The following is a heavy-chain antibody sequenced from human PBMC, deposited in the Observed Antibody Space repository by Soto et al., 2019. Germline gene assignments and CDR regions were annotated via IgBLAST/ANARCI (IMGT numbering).Heavy chain of an antibody. J-gene: IGHJ3*02. D-gene: IGHD2-2*02. V-gene: IGHV4-39*01. CDR1: GGSISSSSYY. Sequence: QLQLQESGPGLVKPSETLSLTCTVSGGSISSSSYYWGWIRQPPGKGPEWIGSIYYSGSTYYKPSLKRRVTISVDTSTHQFSLKMSSVTAADTAVYYCASLIVVVPAAIWVDAFDIWGQGTMVTVSS. CDR2: IYYSGST. CDR3: ASLIVVVPAAIWVDAFDI.